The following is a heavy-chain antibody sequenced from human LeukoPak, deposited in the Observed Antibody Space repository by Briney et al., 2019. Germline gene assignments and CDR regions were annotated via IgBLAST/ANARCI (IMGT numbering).Heavy chain of an antibody. D-gene: IGHD2-8*01. CDR2: ISSTSSAV. CDR1: GFTFNSYN. CDR3: ARDPPAVSINTYA. V-gene: IGHV3-48*01. J-gene: IGHJ4*02. Sequence: PGGSLRLSCAASGFTFNSYNMNWVRQAPGKGLEWVSYISSTSSAVNYADSVKGRFTISRDNSKNSLYLQMNSLRAEDTAVYYCARDPPAVSINTYAWGQGTLVTVSS.